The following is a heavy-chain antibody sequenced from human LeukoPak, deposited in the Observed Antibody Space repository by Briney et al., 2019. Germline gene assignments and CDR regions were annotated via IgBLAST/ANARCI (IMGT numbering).Heavy chain of an antibody. V-gene: IGHV3-21*01. CDR1: GFTFSSYS. J-gene: IGHJ5*02. D-gene: IGHD3-10*01. Sequence: GGSLRLSCAASGFTFSSYSMNWVRQAPGQGLEWVSSISSSSSYIYYADSVKGRFTISRDNAKNSLYLQMNSLRAEDTAVYYCARDGWFGDYNWFDPWGQGTLVTVSS. CDR3: ARDGWFGDYNWFDP. CDR2: ISSSSSYI.